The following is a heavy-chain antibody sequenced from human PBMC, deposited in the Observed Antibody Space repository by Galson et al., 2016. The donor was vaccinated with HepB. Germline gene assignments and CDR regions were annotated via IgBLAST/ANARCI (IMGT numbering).Heavy chain of an antibody. Sequence: SVKVSCKASGYTFTSCYVHWVRRAPGQGLEWMGMINPSGGSTTYAQKFQDRVTLTRDTSTSTVYMQLSSLKSEDTAMYYCARDNTGWYEGDYWGQGTLVTVS. D-gene: IGHD6-19*01. CDR3: ARDNTGWYEGDY. CDR2: INPSGGST. V-gene: IGHV1-46*01. CDR1: GYTFTSCY. J-gene: IGHJ4*02.